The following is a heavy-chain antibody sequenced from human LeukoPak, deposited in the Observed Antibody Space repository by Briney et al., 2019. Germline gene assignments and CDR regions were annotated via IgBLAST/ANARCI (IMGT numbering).Heavy chain of an antibody. D-gene: IGHD6-13*01. CDR2: IWCDGSNK. J-gene: IGHJ4*02. V-gene: IGHV3-33*01. CDR1: GFTFSSYG. Sequence: PGGSLRLSCAASGFTFSSYGMHWVRQAPGKGLEWVAVIWCDGSNKYYADSVKGRFTISRDNSKNTLYLQMNSLRAEDTAVYYCARDPGYTGTTLDYWGQGTLVTVSS. CDR3: ARDPGYTGTTLDY.